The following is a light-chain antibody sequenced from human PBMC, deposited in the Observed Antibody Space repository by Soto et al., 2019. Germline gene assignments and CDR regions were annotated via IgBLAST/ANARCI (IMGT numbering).Light chain of an antibody. J-gene: IGKJ1*01. Sequence: EIVMTQSPATLSVSPGERATLSCRASQSVSSNFAWYQQKPGQAPRLLIYDASTRATGIPARFSGSGSGTEFTLTISSLQSDDYASYYCQQYHIYSWTFGQGTTVGIK. CDR3: QQYHIYSWT. CDR1: QSVSSN. CDR2: DAS. V-gene: IGKV3-15*01.